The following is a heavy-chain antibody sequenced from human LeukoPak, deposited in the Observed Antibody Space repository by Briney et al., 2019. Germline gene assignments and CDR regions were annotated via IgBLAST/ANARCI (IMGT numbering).Heavy chain of an antibody. CDR3: ARAGYSSDGDYFDY. Sequence: GGSLRLSCAASGFTFSSYEMNWVRQAPGKGLVWVSRINSDGSSTSYADSVKGRFTISRDNAKNTLYLQMNSLRAEDTAVYYCARAGYSSDGDYFDYWGQGTLVTVSS. V-gene: IGHV3-74*01. D-gene: IGHD6-19*01. J-gene: IGHJ4*02. CDR1: GFTFSSYE. CDR2: INSDGSST.